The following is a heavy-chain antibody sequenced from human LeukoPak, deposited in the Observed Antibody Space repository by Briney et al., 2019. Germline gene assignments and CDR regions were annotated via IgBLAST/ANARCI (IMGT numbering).Heavy chain of an antibody. CDR1: GGTFNSYA. V-gene: IGHV1-69*13. D-gene: IGHD2-2*01. CDR2: INPIFGTV. CDR3: ASVVPAAGFYYYYGMDV. J-gene: IGHJ6*04. Sequence: SVKVSCKASGGTFNSYAITWVRQAPGQGLEWMGGINPIFGTVNYAQKFQGRVTITADESTGTAYMELSSLRSEDTAVYYCASVVPAAGFYYYYGMDVWGKGTLVTVSS.